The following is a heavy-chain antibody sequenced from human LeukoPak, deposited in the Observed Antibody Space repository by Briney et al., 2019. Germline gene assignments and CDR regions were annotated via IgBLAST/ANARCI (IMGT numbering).Heavy chain of an antibody. CDR2: IKQDVSEK. J-gene: IGHJ6*03. CDR1: GFTFSTYW. V-gene: IGHV3-7*01. CDR3: ARGAGVRWQNYYYYYYMDV. D-gene: IGHD4-23*01. Sequence: GGSLRLSCAASGFTFSTYWMSWVRQAPGKGLEWVANIKQDVSEKYYVDSVKGRFTISRDNAKNSLYLQMNSLRAEDTAVYYCARGAGVRWQNYYYYYYMDVWGKGTTVTVSS.